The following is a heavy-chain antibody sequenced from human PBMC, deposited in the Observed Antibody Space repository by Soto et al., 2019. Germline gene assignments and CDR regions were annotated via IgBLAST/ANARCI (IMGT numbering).Heavy chain of an antibody. J-gene: IGHJ6*02. CDR1: EFTFSNYG. CDR2: ILDDGSNR. Sequence: QVQLVESGGGVVQPGRSLRLSCAASEFTFSNYGMHWVRQAPGKGLEWVAVILDDGSNRYHADSVKGRFTISRDKSKKTLYLQMNSLRAEDTAVYYCARDDEYSGNGMDVWGQGTTVTVS. D-gene: IGHD3-10*01. CDR3: ARDDEYSGNGMDV. V-gene: IGHV3-33*01.